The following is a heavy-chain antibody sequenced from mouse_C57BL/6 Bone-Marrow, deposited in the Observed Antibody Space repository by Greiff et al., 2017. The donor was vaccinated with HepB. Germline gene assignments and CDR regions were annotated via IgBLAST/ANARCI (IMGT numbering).Heavy chain of an antibody. CDR3: ASITTVVASYWYFDV. D-gene: IGHD1-1*01. J-gene: IGHJ1*03. CDR2: ISSGGSYT. CDR1: GFTFSSYG. V-gene: IGHV5-6*01. Sequence: EVKVVESGGDLVKPGGSLKLSCAASGFTFSSYGMSWVRQTPDKRLEWVATISSGGSYTYYPDSVKGRFTISRDNAKNTLYLQMSRLKSEDTAMYYGASITTVVASYWYFDVWGTGTTVTVSS.